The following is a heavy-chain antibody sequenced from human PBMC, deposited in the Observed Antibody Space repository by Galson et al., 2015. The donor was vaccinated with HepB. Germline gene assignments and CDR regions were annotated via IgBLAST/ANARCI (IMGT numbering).Heavy chain of an antibody. J-gene: IGHJ4*02. CDR3: AREGDYGDYAYYFDY. Sequence: SVKVSCKASGGTFNSFFFSWVRQTPGQGLEWMGGIVPMFGSPDYAPKFQGRVTITADDSTTTAYMELSNLRSDDTAVYYCAREGDYGDYAYYFDYWGQGTLVTVSS. V-gene: IGHV1-69*13. CDR1: GGTFNSFF. D-gene: IGHD4-17*01. CDR2: IVPMFGSP.